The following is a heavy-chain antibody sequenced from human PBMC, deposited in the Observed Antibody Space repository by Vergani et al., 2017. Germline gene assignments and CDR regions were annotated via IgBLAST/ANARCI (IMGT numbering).Heavy chain of an antibody. J-gene: IGHJ4*02. CDR1: GYTFTSYD. V-gene: IGHV1-8*01. CDR3: ARESENYDYSWGRLGATDY. CDR2: MNPNSGNT. D-gene: IGHD3-16*01. Sequence: QVQLVQSGAEVKKPGASVKVSCKASGYTFTSYDINWVRQATGQGLEWMGWMNPNSGNTGYAQKFQGRVTMTRNTSISTAYMELSSLRSEDTAVYYCARESENYDYSWGRLGATDYWGQGTLVTVSS.